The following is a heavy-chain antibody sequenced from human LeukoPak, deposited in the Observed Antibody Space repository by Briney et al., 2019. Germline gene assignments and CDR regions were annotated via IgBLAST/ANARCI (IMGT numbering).Heavy chain of an antibody. CDR3: TTGYRDAP. Sequence: GGSLRLSCAASGFTFSGSPMHWVRQASGKGLEWLGRIRSKANSYATVYAASVKGRFTISRDDSKTTAYLQMSILKIEDTAVDYCTTGYRDAPWGQGTLVTVSS. D-gene: IGHD2-15*01. V-gene: IGHV3-73*01. J-gene: IGHJ5*02. CDR2: IRSKANSYAT. CDR1: GFTFSGSP.